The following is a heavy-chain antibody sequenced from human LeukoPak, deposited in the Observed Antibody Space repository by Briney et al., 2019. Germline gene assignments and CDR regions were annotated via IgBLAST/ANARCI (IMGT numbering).Heavy chain of an antibody. CDR1: GFNLGDSD. V-gene: IGHV3-49*04. J-gene: IGHJ4*02. CDR3: SRDLSCGY. D-gene: IGHD2-21*01. Sequence: AGGSLRLSCATPGFNLGDSDMTWVRQAPGKGLEWVGFIRRKASGGTTYYAESVRGRFTISRDDSQSIAYLQMNSLRSEDTAMYYCSRDLSCGYWGQGTLVTVSS. CDR2: IRRKASGGTT.